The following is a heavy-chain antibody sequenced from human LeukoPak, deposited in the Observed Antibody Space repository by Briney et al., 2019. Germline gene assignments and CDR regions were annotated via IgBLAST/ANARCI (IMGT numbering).Heavy chain of an antibody. CDR3: AKDRNSWPTNFDS. Sequence: GGSLRLSCAASGFTFSTYAVNWVRQAPGKGLEWVSAISSSGGTTYYAGSVKGRFSISRDNSKNMLYLQMNSLGVEDTAVYYCAKDRNSWPTNFDSWGQGTLVTVSA. D-gene: IGHD2/OR15-2a*01. V-gene: IGHV3-23*01. CDR2: ISSSGGTT. J-gene: IGHJ4*02. CDR1: GFTFSTYA.